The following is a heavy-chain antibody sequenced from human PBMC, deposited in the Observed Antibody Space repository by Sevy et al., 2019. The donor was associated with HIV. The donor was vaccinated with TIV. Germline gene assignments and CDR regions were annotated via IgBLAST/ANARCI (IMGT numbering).Heavy chain of an antibody. CDR1: GFTVTFNS. D-gene: IGHD6-19*01. V-gene: IGHV3-53*01. Sequence: GGSLRLSCVASGFTVTFNSMSWVRQAPGRGLVWVSVIYVGRNTYYADSVKGRFTIFRDSFKDTVDLQMDSLRPEDSGVYYCVRERAGIDHWGQGTLVTVSS. CDR3: VRERAGIDH. CDR2: IYVGRNT. J-gene: IGHJ4*02.